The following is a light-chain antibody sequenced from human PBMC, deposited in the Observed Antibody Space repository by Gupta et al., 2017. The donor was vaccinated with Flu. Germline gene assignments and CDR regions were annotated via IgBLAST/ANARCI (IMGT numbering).Light chain of an antibody. CDR3: QQYGSSPRT. CDR2: GAS. CDR1: QSVSSSY. Sequence: GTLSLSPGERATLSCRASQSVSSSYLAWYQQKPGQAPRLLIYGASSRATGIPDRFSGSGSGTDFTLTISRLEPEDFAVYYCQQYGSSPRTFGQGTKVEIK. V-gene: IGKV3-20*01. J-gene: IGKJ1*01.